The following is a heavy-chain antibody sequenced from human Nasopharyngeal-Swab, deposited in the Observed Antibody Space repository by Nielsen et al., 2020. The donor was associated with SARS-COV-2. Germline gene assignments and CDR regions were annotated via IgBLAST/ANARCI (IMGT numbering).Heavy chain of an antibody. CDR2: ISSSSSYI. CDR1: GFTFSSYS. D-gene: IGHD3-22*01. J-gene: IGHJ6*02. CDR3: ARGRSSSGYCYYYGMDV. V-gene: IGHV3-21*01. Sequence: GGSLRLSCAASGFTFSSYSMNWVRQAPGKGLEWVSSISSSSSYIYYADSVKGRFTISRDNAKNSLYLQMNSLRAEDTAVYYCARGRSSSGYCYYYGMDVWGQGTTVTVSS.